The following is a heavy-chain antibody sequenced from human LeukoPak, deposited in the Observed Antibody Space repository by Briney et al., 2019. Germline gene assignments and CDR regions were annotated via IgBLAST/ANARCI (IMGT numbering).Heavy chain of an antibody. CDR3: ARDLVWFGEPKGYYNYMDV. V-gene: IGHV3-9*01. CDR2: INWNSRSM. D-gene: IGHD3-10*01. J-gene: IGHJ6*03. CDR1: GITFDDYA. Sequence: GGSLRLSCAASGITFDDYAMHWVRQAPGKGLEWVSGINWNSRSMGYADSVKGRFTISRDNAKNSLYLQMNTLRAEDTAVYYCARDLVWFGEPKGYYNYMDVWGKGTTVTVSS.